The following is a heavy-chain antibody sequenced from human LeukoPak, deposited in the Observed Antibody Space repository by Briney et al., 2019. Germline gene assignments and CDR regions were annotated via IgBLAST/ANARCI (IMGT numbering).Heavy chain of an antibody. CDR3: TREDYYYASGH. V-gene: IGHV1-3*01. D-gene: IGHD3-10*01. CDR2: INGDNAHT. CDR1: GYTFTNYA. J-gene: IGHJ4*02. Sequence: ASVKVSCKTSGYTFTNYAIHWVRQAPGQRPEWMGCINGDNAHTQYSQRFQGRVTISRDTYARTAYMELSSLTSEDMAVYYCTREDYYYASGHWAQGTLVTVSS.